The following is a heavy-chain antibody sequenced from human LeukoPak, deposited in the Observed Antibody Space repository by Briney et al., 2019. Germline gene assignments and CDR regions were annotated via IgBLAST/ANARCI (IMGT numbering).Heavy chain of an antibody. D-gene: IGHD2-2*01. Sequence: GGSLRLSCRASGFSVDSVFMNWVRQPPGKGLEWVSFIMPGGHIDYTDSVKGRFTISRDSFKNTLSLQMNSLRVDDSAVYYCAKGGYCSSTSCYGVDAFDIWGQGTMVTVSS. V-gene: IGHV3-66*01. CDR2: IMPGGHI. J-gene: IGHJ3*02. CDR3: AKGGYCSSTSCYGVDAFDI. CDR1: GFSVDSVF.